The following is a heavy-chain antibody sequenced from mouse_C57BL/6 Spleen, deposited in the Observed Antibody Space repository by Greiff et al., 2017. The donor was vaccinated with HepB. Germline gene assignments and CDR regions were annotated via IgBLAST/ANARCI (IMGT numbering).Heavy chain of an antibody. CDR3: ARSGTVVGRRG. CDR2: IYPGSGST. D-gene: IGHD1-1*01. V-gene: IGHV1-55*01. CDR1: GYTFTSYW. J-gene: IGHJ4*01. Sequence: QVQLKQPGAELVKPGASVKMSCKASGYTFTSYWITWVKQRPGQGLEWIGDIYPGSGSTNYNEKFKSKATLTVDTSSSTAYMQLSSLTSEDSAVYYCARSGTVVGRRGWGQGTSVTVSS.